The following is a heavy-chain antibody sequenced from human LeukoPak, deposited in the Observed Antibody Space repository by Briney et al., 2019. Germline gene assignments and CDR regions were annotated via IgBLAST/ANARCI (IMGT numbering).Heavy chain of an antibody. Sequence: SETLSPTCTVSGDSINNYYWTWIRQPPGKGLEWIGYIYSTGSTSYNPSLKSRVSISLDTSKNQFSLKLSSMTAADTAVYYCASGNTGYDRDSFDIWGQGTMVTVSS. V-gene: IGHV4-4*09. CDR1: GDSINNYY. CDR3: ASGNTGYDRDSFDI. D-gene: IGHD5-12*01. CDR2: IYSTGST. J-gene: IGHJ3*02.